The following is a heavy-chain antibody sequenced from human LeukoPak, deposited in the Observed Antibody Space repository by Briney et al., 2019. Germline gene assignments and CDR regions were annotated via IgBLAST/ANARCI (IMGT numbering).Heavy chain of an antibody. CDR2: IYYSGST. CDR1: GGSISSSSYY. CDR3: ARDWEYYYGSGSYPITPHFDY. J-gene: IGHJ4*02. D-gene: IGHD3-10*01. V-gene: IGHV4-39*07. Sequence: PSETLSLTCTVSGGSISSSSYYWGWIRQPPGKGLEWIGSIYYSGSTYYNPSLKSRVTISVDTSKNQFSLKLSSVTAADTAVYYCARDWEYYYGSGSYPITPHFDYWGQGTLVTVSS.